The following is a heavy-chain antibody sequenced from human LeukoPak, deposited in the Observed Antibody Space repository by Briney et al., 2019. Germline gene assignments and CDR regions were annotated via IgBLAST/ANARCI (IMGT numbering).Heavy chain of an antibody. J-gene: IGHJ4*02. V-gene: IGHV6-1*01. D-gene: IGHD6-6*01. Sequence: SQTLSLTCAISGDSVSSNSAAWTWIRQSPSRGLEWLGRTYYRSKWYNDYAVSVKSRITINPDTSKNQFSLQLNSVTPDDTAVYYCARSVAARYDHWGQGTLVTVSS. CDR3: ARSVAARYDH. CDR2: TYYRSKWYN. CDR1: GDSVSSNSAA.